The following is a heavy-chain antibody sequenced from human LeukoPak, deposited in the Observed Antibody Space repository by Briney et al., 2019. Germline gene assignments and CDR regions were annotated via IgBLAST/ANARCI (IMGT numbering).Heavy chain of an antibody. J-gene: IGHJ4*02. CDR1: GYTFTSYG. CDR2: MNPNSGNT. CDR3: TRHHYGSGSSGFDY. V-gene: IGHV1-8*03. D-gene: IGHD3-10*01. Sequence: GASVKVSCKASGYTFTSYGISWVRQATGQGLEWMGWMNPNSGNTGYGQKFQGRVTITRNTSISTAYMELSSLRSEDTAVYYCTRHHYGSGSSGFDYWGQGTLVTVSS.